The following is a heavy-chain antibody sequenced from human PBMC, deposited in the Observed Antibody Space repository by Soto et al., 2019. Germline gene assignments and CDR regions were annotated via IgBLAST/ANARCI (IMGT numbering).Heavy chain of an antibody. J-gene: IGHJ4*02. CDR1: GYDFTTYG. V-gene: IGHV1-18*01. CDR2: ISAHNGNT. CDR3: ARGRYGDY. D-gene: IGHD1-1*01. Sequence: QVHLVQSGAEVKNPGASVKVSCKGSGYDFTTYGITWVRQAPGQGLEWMAWISAHNGNTNYAPNLQGRVTVTRDTSTSTAYIELRSLSSDDPAVYYCARGRYGDYWGQGALVTVSS.